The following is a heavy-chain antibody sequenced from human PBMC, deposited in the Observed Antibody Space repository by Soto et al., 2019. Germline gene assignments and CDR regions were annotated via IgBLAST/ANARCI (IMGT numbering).Heavy chain of an antibody. D-gene: IGHD5-18*01. Sequence: EVQLLESGGGLVQPGGSLRLSCAASGFNFNSHAMTWVRQAPGKGLEWVSTISANIISTYYADSVKGLFTISSDNSKNTLSLHMSSLKVDDTEVYHCGLVDTLTVRVGMDLLGQGTPVTGSS. CDR1: GFNFNSHA. CDR3: GLVDTLTVRVGMDL. CDR2: ISANIIST. J-gene: IGHJ6*02. V-gene: IGHV3-23*01.